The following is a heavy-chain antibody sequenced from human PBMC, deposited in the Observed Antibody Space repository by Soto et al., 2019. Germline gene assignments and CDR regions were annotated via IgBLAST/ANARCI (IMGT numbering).Heavy chain of an antibody. CDR2: ISPYNGNK. V-gene: IGHV1-18*01. D-gene: IGHD5-12*01. J-gene: IGHJ3*02. Sequence: HVQLVQFGAEVKKPGASLKVSCKASGYTFISYGVSWVRQAPGQGLDWLGWISPYNGNKNYAQKFQGRITMTTDTSTSTVYMDLRSLRTDDTAVYYCARDQTKWLADAFDIWGQGTMVVVSS. CDR1: GYTFISYG. CDR3: ARDQTKWLADAFDI.